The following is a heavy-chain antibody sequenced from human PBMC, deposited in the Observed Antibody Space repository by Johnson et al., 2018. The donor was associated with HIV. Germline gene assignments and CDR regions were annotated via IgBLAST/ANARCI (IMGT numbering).Heavy chain of an antibody. V-gene: IGHV3-7*03. CDR1: GFTFSSYW. CDR3: AKAYYYDSSGYDAFDI. D-gene: IGHD3-22*01. J-gene: IGHJ3*02. CDR2: IKQDGSEK. Sequence: EVQLVESGGGLVQPGGSLRLSCAASGFTFSSYWMSWVRQAPGKGLEWVANIKQDGSEKYYVDSVKGRFTISRDNSKNTLYLQMNSLRAEDTAVYYCAKAYYYDSSGYDAFDIWGQGTMVTVSS.